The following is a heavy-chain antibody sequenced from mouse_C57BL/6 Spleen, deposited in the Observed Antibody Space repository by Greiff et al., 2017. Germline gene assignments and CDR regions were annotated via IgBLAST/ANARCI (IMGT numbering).Heavy chain of an antibody. Sequence: VQLQQPGAELVRPGSSVKLSCKASGYTFTSYWLHWVKQRPIQGLEWIGNIDPSDSETHYNQKFKDKATLTVDKSSSTAYMQLSSLTSEDSAVYYCAILWLRRGAMDYWGQGTSVTVSS. V-gene: IGHV1-52*01. CDR1: GYTFTSYW. CDR3: AILWLRRGAMDY. CDR2: IDPSDSET. J-gene: IGHJ4*01. D-gene: IGHD2-2*01.